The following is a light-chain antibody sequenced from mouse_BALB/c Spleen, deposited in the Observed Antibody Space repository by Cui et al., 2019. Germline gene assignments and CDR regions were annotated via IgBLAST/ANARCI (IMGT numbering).Light chain of an antibody. CDR1: SSVSY. CDR2: LTS. CDR3: QQWSSNPLT. J-gene: IGKJ5*01. V-gene: IGKV4-68*01. Sequence: VLTQCRALMSASPGEKVTMTCSASSSVSYMYWYQQKPRSSPKPWIYLTSNLASAVPARFSGSGSGTSYSLTISSMEAEDAATYYCQQWSSNPLTFGAGTKLELK.